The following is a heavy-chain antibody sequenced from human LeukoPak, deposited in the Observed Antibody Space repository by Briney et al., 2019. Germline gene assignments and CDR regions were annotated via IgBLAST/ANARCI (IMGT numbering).Heavy chain of an antibody. J-gene: IGHJ4*02. V-gene: IGHV3-48*03. CDR3: AKPDAGLMEVAGHEPHVRFDY. CDR2: ISSSGSTI. D-gene: IGHD6-19*01. CDR1: GFTFSSYE. Sequence: PGGSLRLSCAASGFTFSSYEMNWVRQAPGKGLEWVSYISSSGSTIYYADSVRGRFTISRDNSKNTLFLQMDSLRAEDTAVYYCAKPDAGLMEVAGHEPHVRFDYWGQGTLVTVSS.